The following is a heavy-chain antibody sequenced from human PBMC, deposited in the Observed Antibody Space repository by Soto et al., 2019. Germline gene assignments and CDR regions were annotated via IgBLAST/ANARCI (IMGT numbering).Heavy chain of an antibody. J-gene: IGHJ4*02. V-gene: IGHV3-30*18. CDR3: AKDKGVFDWATSYFDY. Sequence: GGSLRLSCAASGFTFSNYAMHWVRQAPGKGLEWVALTSYDGNNEYYTDSVKGRFTISRDNSKNTLFLQMNSPRPEDTAVYYCAKDKGVFDWATSYFDYWGQGALVTVSS. CDR1: GFTFSNYA. CDR2: TSYDGNNE. D-gene: IGHD3-9*01.